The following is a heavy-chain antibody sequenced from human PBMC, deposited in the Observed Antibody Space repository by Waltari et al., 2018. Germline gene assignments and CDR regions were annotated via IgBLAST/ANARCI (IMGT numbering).Heavy chain of an antibody. V-gene: IGHV1-2*02. D-gene: IGHD3-16*01. Sequence: QVQLVQSGAEVKKPGASVKVSCKASGYTFTGYYMHWVRQAPGQGLEWMGWINPNSGGTNYAEKFQGRVTRTRDTSISTAYMELSRLRSDDTAVYYCARVKGDWVYTFDYWGQGTLVTVSS. CDR1: GYTFTGYY. CDR3: ARVKGDWVYTFDY. J-gene: IGHJ4*02. CDR2: INPNSGGT.